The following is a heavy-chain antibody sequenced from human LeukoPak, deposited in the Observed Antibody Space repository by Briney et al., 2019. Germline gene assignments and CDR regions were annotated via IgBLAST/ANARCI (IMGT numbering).Heavy chain of an antibody. CDR1: GYSFTTYW. D-gene: IGHD1-26*01. J-gene: IGHJ3*02. Sequence: GESLKISCKDSGYSFTTYWIAWVRQMPGKGLEWMGIIYPGDSDTTYSPSFQGQVTISADKSISTAYLQWNSLKASDTAMYYCARRQWADAFDIWGQGTMVTVSS. CDR3: ARRQWADAFDI. V-gene: IGHV5-51*01. CDR2: IYPGDSDT.